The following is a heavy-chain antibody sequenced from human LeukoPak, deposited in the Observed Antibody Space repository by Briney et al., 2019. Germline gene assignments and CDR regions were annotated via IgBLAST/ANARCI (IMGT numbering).Heavy chain of an antibody. V-gene: IGHV4-38-2*02. CDR2: IYYSGST. CDR1: GYSISSGYY. D-gene: IGHD3-9*01. CDR3: ARAYYDILTGYSANWFDP. J-gene: IGHJ5*02. Sequence: PSETLSLTCTVSGYSISSGYYWGWIRQPPGKGLEWIGSIYYSGSTYYNPSLKSRVTISVDTSKNQFSLKLSSVTAADTAVYYCARAYYDILTGYSANWFDPWGQGTLVTVSS.